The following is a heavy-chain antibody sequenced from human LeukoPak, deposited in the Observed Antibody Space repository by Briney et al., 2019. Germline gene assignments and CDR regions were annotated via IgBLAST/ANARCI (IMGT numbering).Heavy chain of an antibody. CDR2: INHSGTT. D-gene: IGHD6-13*01. V-gene: IGHV4-34*01. J-gene: IGHJ6*03. CDR1: GGTFSGYY. Sequence: PSGTLSLTCAVYGGTFSGYYWSWIRQPPGKGLEWIGEINHSGTTNYNPSLKSRVSISIDTSKNQFSLKVRSVTAADTGVYYCASSRGYSSSLWYYYMDVWGKGTTVTVSS. CDR3: ASSRGYSSSLWYYYMDV.